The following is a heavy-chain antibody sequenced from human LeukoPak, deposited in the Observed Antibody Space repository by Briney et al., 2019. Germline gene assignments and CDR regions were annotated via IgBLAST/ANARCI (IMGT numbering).Heavy chain of an antibody. CDR1: GYTLTELS. D-gene: IGHD3-22*01. V-gene: IGHV1-24*01. CDR2: FDPEDGET. J-gene: IGHJ4*02. Sequence: ASVKVSCKVSGYTLTELSMHWVRQAPGKGLEWMGGFDPEDGETIYAQKFQGRVTMTEDTSTDTAYMELGSLRSEDTAVYYCATGISLSSGYVYWGQGTLVTVSS. CDR3: ATGISLSSGYVY.